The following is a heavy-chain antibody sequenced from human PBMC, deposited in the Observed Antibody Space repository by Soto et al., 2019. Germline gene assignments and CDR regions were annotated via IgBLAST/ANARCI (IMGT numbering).Heavy chain of an antibody. J-gene: IGHJ6*02. CDR3: ARATRRPGLATLYYYYYGMDV. V-gene: IGHV3-33*01. CDR1: GFTFSSCG. D-gene: IGHD1-1*01. CDR2: IWYDGSNK. Sequence: GGSLRLSCAASGFTFSSCGMHWVRQAPGKGLEWVAVIWYDGSNKYYADSVKGRFTISRDNSKNTLYLQMNSLRAEDTAVYYCARATRRPGLATLYYYYYGMDVWGQGTTVTVSS.